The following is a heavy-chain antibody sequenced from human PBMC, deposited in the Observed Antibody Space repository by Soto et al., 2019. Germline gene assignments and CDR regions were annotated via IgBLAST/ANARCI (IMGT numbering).Heavy chain of an antibody. CDR1: GFTFSSYG. J-gene: IGHJ4*02. D-gene: IGHD3-16*01. Sequence: VQLVESGGGVVQPGRSLRLSCAASGFTFSSYGMHWVRQAPGKGLEWVAVISYDGSNKYYADSVKGRFTISRDNSKNTLYLQMNSLRAEDTAVYYCAKDLGGFDYWGQGTLVTVSS. CDR2: ISYDGSNK. CDR3: AKDLGGFDY. V-gene: IGHV3-30*18.